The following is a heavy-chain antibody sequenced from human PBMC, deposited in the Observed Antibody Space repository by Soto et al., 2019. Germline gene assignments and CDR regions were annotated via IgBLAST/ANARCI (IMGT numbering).Heavy chain of an antibody. D-gene: IGHD6-13*01. Sequence: DVQLVQSGAEVKKPGESMRISCKGSGYNFTSYWISWVRQMPGKGLEWIGRIDPSDSYTDDSPSFQGHVTISADKSISTAYLQWSSLRASDTAMYYCARRCSNSWYFFDPWGQGTLVTVSS. V-gene: IGHV5-10-1*01. CDR3: ARRCSNSWYFFDP. CDR2: IDPSDSYT. CDR1: GYNFTSYW. J-gene: IGHJ5*02.